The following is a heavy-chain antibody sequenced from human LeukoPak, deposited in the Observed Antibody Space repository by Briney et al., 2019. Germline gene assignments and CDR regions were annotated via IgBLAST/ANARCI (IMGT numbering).Heavy chain of an antibody. CDR2: INHSGST. CDR1: GGSISSSSYY. D-gene: IGHD4-17*01. CDR3: ARGRTTMTTVTTRSLRY. J-gene: IGHJ4*02. Sequence: PSETLSLTCTVSGGSISSSSYYWGWIRQPPGKGLEWIGEINHSGSTNYNPSLKSRVTISVDTSKNQFSLKLSSVTAADTAVYYCARGRTTMTTVTTRSLRYWGQGTLVTVSS. V-gene: IGHV4-39*07.